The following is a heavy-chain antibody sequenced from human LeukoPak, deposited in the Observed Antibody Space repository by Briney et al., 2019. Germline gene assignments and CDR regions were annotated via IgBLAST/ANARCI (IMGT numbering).Heavy chain of an antibody. D-gene: IGHD6-13*01. Sequence: SETLSLTCTVSGGSISSSSYYWGWIRQPPGKGLEWIGSIYYSGSTYYNPSLKSRVTISVDTSKNQFSLKLSSVTAADTAVYYCARVSGYSSSWSFDPWGQGTLVTVSS. CDR3: ARVSGYSSSWSFDP. CDR2: IYYSGST. CDR1: GGSISSSSYY. J-gene: IGHJ5*02. V-gene: IGHV4-39*07.